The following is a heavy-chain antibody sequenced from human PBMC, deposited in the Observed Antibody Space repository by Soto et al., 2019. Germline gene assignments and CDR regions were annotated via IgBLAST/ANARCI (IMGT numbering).Heavy chain of an antibody. V-gene: IGHV1-18*01. CDR3: ARVSPSSRAAEP. CDR1: GYTFTSYG. Sequence: QVQLVQSGAEVKKPGASVRVSCKASGYTFTSYGISWVRQAPGQGLEWMGWISADNGNTNYAKSLQGRVTMTTDTSTTTAYMELRSLKSDDTAVYYCARVSPSSRAAEPWGQGTLVTVS. CDR2: ISADNGNT. D-gene: IGHD6-13*01. J-gene: IGHJ4*02.